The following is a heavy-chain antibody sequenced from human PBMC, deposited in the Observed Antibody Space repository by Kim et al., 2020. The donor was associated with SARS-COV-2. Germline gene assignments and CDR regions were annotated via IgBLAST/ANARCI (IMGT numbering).Heavy chain of an antibody. CDR2: ISGDGGST. CDR3: AKDIRGPGNGGNLGAFDI. CDR1: GFTFDDYA. D-gene: IGHD1-1*01. V-gene: IGHV3-43*02. Sequence: GGSLRLSCAASGFTFDDYAMHWVRQAPGKGLEWVSLISGDGGSTYYADSVKGRFTIFRDNSKNSLYLQMNSLRTEDTALYYCAKDIRGPGNGGNLGAFDICGQGTTVTTSS. J-gene: IGHJ3*02.